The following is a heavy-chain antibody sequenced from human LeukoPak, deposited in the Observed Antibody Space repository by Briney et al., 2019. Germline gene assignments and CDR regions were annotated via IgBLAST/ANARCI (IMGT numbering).Heavy chain of an antibody. CDR1: GGSFSGYY. CDR3: ARNLSRRGSGCRY. D-gene: IGHD6-19*01. CDR2: INHSGST. J-gene: IGHJ4*02. V-gene: IGHV4-34*01. Sequence: PSETLSLTCAVYGGSFSGYYWSWIRQPPGKGLEWIGEINHSGSTNYNPSLKSRVTISVDTSKNQFSLKLSSVTAADTAVYYCARNLSRRGSGCRYWGQGTLVTVSS.